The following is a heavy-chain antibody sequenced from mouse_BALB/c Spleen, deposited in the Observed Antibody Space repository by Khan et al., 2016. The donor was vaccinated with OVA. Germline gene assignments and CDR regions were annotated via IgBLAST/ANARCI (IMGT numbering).Heavy chain of an antibody. V-gene: IGHV1-9*01. D-gene: IGHD1-1*01. CDR3: PRRNYCGSTSWFGY. CDR2: ILPGSNFT. Sequence: QVQLKESGAELMKPGASVKISCKASGYTFSSYWIEWVKQRPGHGLEWIGEILPGSNFTNYNERFKDKATFTADSSSISAYMQLSSLTSEDSAIYYCPRRNYCGSTSWFGYWGQGTLVTVSA. CDR1: GYTFSSYW. J-gene: IGHJ3*01.